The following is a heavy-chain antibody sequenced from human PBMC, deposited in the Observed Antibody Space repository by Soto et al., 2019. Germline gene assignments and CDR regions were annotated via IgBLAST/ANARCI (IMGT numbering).Heavy chain of an antibody. CDR3: ARDSHEDYYYYGMDV. J-gene: IGHJ6*02. V-gene: IGHV3-21*01. CDR1: GFTFSSYS. Sequence: GGSLRLSCAASGFTFSSYSMNWVRQAPGKGLEWVSSISSSSSYIYYADSVKGRFTISRDNAKNSLYLQMNSLRAEDTAVYYCARDSHEDYYYYGMDVWGQGTTVTSP. CDR2: ISSSSSYI.